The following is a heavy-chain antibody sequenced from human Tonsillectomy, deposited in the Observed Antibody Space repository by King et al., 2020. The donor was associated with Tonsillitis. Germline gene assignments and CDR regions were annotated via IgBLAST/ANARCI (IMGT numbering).Heavy chain of an antibody. D-gene: IGHD1-26*01. CDR1: GFTVSSNY. CDR3: ARDTVGATSPVAY. CDR2: IYSGGST. V-gene: IGHV3-66*01. Sequence: VQLVESGGGLVQPGGSLRLSCAASGFTVSSNYMSWVRQAPGKGLEWVSVIYSGGSTYYADSVKGRFTISRTNSKNTLDLQMNSLRAEDTAVYYCARDTVGATSPVAYWGQGTLVTVAS. J-gene: IGHJ4*02.